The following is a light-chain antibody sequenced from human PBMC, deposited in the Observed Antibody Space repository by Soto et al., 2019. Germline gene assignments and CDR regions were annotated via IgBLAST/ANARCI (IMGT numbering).Light chain of an antibody. J-gene: IGLJ1*01. CDR2: DVS. CDR3: SSYTSSSTV. Sequence: QSALTQPASVSGSPGQSITISCTGTSSDVGGYNYVSWYQQHPGKAPKLMIYDVSNRPSGVSNRFSGSKSGNTASQTISGLQAEDEADYYCSSYTSSSTVFGTGTKVTVL. V-gene: IGLV2-14*01. CDR1: SSDVGGYNY.